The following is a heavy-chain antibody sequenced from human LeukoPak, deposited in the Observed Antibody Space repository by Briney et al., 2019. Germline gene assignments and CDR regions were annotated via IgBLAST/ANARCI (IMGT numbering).Heavy chain of an antibody. CDR2: INHSGST. J-gene: IGHJ4*02. V-gene: IGHV4-34*01. D-gene: IGHD4-23*01. CDR1: GGSFSGYY. Sequence: PSETLSLTCAVYGGSFSGYYWSWIRQPPGKGLEWIGEINHSGSTNYNPSLKSRVTISVDTSKNQFSLKLSSVTAADTAVYYCARGSLYDSYGGNSGVFVDYWGQGTLVTVSS. CDR3: ARGSLYDSYGGNSGVFVDY.